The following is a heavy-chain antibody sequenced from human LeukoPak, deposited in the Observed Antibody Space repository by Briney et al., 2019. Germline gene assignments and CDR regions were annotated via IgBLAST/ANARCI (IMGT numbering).Heavy chain of an antibody. CDR1: GGSITSYD. D-gene: IGHD3-16*01. Sequence: SETLSLTCTVSGGSITSYDWSWIRQPAGKGLGWIGRIYTSGSTKYNPSLKSRVTMSLDTSKNRFSLKLSSVTAADTALYYCARVWATTFGPWGQGTLVTVSS. J-gene: IGHJ5*02. CDR3: ARVWATTFGP. V-gene: IGHV4-4*07. CDR2: IYTSGST.